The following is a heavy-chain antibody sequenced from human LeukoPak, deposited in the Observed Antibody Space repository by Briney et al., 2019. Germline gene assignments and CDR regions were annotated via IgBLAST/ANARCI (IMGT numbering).Heavy chain of an antibody. CDR1: GFTFSSYS. Sequence: PGGSLRLSCAASGFTFSSYSMNWVRQAPGKGLKWVSSISSSSSYIYYADSVKGRFTISRDNANNSLYLQMNSLRAEDTAVYYCARDRSSSGYDYNWFDPWGQGTLVTVSS. CDR3: ARDRSSSGYDYNWFDP. CDR2: ISSSSSYI. J-gene: IGHJ5*02. V-gene: IGHV3-21*01. D-gene: IGHD5-12*01.